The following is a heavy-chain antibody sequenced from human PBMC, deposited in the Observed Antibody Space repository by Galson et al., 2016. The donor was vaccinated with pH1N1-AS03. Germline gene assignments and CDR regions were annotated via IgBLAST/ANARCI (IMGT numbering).Heavy chain of an antibody. V-gene: IGHV1-69*02. Sequence: SVKVSCKASGDTFRTYTVSWVRQASGHGLEWMGKIIPLLNIINYAQKFQDRLSITADRSTSTVYLELSSLRSDDTAVYYCARNDSSESDALDMWGQGTRVIVSS. D-gene: IGHD3-22*01. CDR1: GDTFRTYT. J-gene: IGHJ3*02. CDR3: ARNDSSESDALDM. CDR2: IIPLLNII.